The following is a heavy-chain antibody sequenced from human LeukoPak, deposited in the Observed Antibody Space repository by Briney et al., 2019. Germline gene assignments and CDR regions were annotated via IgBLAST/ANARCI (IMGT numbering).Heavy chain of an antibody. Sequence: ASVKVSCKASGYSFTSNYIHWVRQAPGQGLEWMGGIIPIFGTANYAQKFQGRVTITADESTSTAYMELSSLRSEDTAVYYCARSRPGYHYYYYGMDVWGQGTTVTVSS. V-gene: IGHV1-69*13. CDR3: ARSRPGYHYYYYGMDV. CDR2: IIPIFGTA. D-gene: IGHD5-12*01. CDR1: GYSFTSNY. J-gene: IGHJ6*02.